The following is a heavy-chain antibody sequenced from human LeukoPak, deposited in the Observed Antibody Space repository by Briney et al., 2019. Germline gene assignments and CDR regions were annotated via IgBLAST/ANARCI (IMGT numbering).Heavy chain of an antibody. CDR3: ARETRDYYGSGTNWFDP. CDR1: GYTFTGYY. J-gene: IGHJ5*02. V-gene: IGHV1-2*02. Sequence: ASVKVPCKASGYTFTGYYMHWVRQAPGQGLEWMGWINPNSGGTNYAQKFQGRVTMTRDTSISTAYMELSRLRSDDTAVYYCARETRDYYGSGTNWFDPWGQGTLVTVSS. CDR2: INPNSGGT. D-gene: IGHD3-10*01.